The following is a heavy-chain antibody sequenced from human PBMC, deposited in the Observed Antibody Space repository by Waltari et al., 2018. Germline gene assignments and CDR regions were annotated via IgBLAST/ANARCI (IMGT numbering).Heavy chain of an antibody. Sequence: QVQLQQWGAGLLKPSETLSLTCAVYGGSFSGYYWSWIRQPPGKGVEWIGEIKHRGKTNDNPDLQSRVTRSVDTSKNQFSLKLSSVTAADTAVYYCARVGSSWPLRMDVWGQGTTVTVSS. CDR3: ARVGSSWPLRMDV. J-gene: IGHJ6*02. D-gene: IGHD6-13*01. CDR2: IKHRGKT. V-gene: IGHV4-34*01. CDR1: GGSFSGYY.